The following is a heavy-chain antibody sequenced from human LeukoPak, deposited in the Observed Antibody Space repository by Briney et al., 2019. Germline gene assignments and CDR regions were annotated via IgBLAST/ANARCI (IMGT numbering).Heavy chain of an antibody. J-gene: IGHJ4*02. CDR3: AREGGSGDFDY. V-gene: IGHV1-8*01. Sequence: ASVKVSCKASGYTFTSYDINWVRQATGQGLEWMGWMNPNSGNTGYAQKFLGRVTMTTDTSTSTAYMELRSLRSDDTAVYYCAREGGSGDFDYWGQGTLVTVSS. D-gene: IGHD3-16*01. CDR1: GYTFTSYD. CDR2: MNPNSGNT.